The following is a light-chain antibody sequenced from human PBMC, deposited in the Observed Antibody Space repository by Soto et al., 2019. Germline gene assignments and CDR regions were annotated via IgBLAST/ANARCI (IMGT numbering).Light chain of an antibody. CDR3: QTRATGVV. Sequence: QSVLTQSPSVSASLGASVKLTCTLSSGHSSYTIAWHQQQPEQGPRYLMKINGDGSHNKGDGIPDRFSGSTSGAERYLTISSLQSEDEAAYYCQTRATGVVFGGGTKLTVL. CDR2: INGDGSH. J-gene: IGLJ2*01. V-gene: IGLV4-69*01. CDR1: SGHSSYT.